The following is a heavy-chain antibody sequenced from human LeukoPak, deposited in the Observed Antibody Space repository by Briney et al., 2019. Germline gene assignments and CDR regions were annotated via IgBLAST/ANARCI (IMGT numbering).Heavy chain of an antibody. J-gene: IGHJ4*02. CDR2: ISGSGGST. D-gene: IGHD5-12*01. CDR1: GFTFSSYA. Sequence: GGSLRLSCAASGFTFSSYAMSWVRQAPGKGLEWVSAISGSGGSTYYADSVKGRFTISRDNFKNTLYLQMNSLRAEDTAVYYCARSNSGYASFGYWGQGTLVTVSS. V-gene: IGHV3-23*01. CDR3: ARSNSGYASFGY.